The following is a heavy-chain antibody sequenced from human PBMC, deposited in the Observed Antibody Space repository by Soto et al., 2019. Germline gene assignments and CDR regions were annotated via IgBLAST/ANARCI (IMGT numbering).Heavy chain of an antibody. D-gene: IGHD2-2*01. CDR1: GFTFSDYY. CDR3: ARDSGQYQTLFDS. J-gene: IGHJ4*02. Sequence: QVQLVESGGGLVKPGGSLRLSCAPSGFTFSDYYMGLIRQTPGQGLELVSYISSSSSYTNDADSVKGRFTISRDNAQNSLYLQINSLRDEDTAVYYCARDSGQYQTLFDSGGQGLQITVPP. CDR2: ISSSSSYT. V-gene: IGHV3-11*06.